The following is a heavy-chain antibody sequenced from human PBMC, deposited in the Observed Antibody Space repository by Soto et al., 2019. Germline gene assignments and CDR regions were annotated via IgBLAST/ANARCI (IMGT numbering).Heavy chain of an antibody. J-gene: IGHJ3*02. CDR1: GFTFSSYS. D-gene: IGHD3-22*01. Sequence: GGSLRLSCAASGFTFSSYSMNWVRQAPGKGLEWVSYISSSSSTIYYADSVKVRFTISRDNSKNSLYLQMNSLREEDTAVYYCARPIYYYDSSATDAFDXWGQGTMVTVS. CDR2: ISSSSSTI. V-gene: IGHV3-48*02. CDR3: ARPIYYYDSSATDAFDX.